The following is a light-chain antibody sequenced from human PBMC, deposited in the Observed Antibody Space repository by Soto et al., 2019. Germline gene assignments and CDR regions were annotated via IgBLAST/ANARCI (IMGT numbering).Light chain of an antibody. CDR1: QSIRSY. J-gene: IGKJ2*01. CDR2: AAS. CDR3: QQSHSSPYT. V-gene: IGKV1-39*01. Sequence: DIQMTQSPSSLSVSVGDRVTITCRASQSIRSYLNWYQQKPGKAPKLLVYAASSLQSGVPSRFSGSGSGTDFTLTISSVQPEDFATYYCQQSHSSPYTFGQGTKLEIK.